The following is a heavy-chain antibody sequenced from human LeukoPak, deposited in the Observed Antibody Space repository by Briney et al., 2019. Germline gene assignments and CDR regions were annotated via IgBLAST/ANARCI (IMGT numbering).Heavy chain of an antibody. J-gene: IGHJ4*02. V-gene: IGHV3-11*01. Sequence: GGSLRLSCAASGFTFSDYYMSWIRQAPGKGLEWVSYISSSGSTIYYADSVKGRFTISRDNAKNSLYLQMNSLRAEDTAVYYCAKDPTSRWLAYYFDYWGQGTLVTVSS. D-gene: IGHD6-19*01. CDR2: ISSSGSTI. CDR1: GFTFSDYY. CDR3: AKDPTSRWLAYYFDY.